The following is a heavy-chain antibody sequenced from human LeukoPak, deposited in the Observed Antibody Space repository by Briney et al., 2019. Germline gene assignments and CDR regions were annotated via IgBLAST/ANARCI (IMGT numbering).Heavy chain of an antibody. J-gene: IGHJ4*02. V-gene: IGHV3-21*01. CDR1: GFTFSTYT. Sequence: PGGSLRLSCAASGFTFSTYTMNWVRQAPGKGLEWVSSISSSSSYIYYADSVKGRFTISRDYANNSLYLQMNSLRAEDTAVYYCAREFYDFWSGYYSAVPADYWGQGTLVTVSS. CDR3: AREFYDFWSGYYSAVPADY. CDR2: ISSSSSYI. D-gene: IGHD3-3*01.